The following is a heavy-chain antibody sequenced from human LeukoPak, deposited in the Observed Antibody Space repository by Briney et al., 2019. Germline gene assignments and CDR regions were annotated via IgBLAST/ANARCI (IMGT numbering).Heavy chain of an antibody. Sequence: SETLSLTCTVSGGSISSYYWSWIRQPAGKGLEWIGRIYTSGSTNYNPSLKSRVTMSVDTSKNQFSLKLSSVTAADTAVYYCAREHGSGSYYSCYYGTDVWGQGTTVTVSS. CDR1: GGSISSYY. V-gene: IGHV4-4*07. CDR2: IYTSGST. J-gene: IGHJ6*02. D-gene: IGHD3-10*01. CDR3: AREHGSGSYYSCYYGTDV.